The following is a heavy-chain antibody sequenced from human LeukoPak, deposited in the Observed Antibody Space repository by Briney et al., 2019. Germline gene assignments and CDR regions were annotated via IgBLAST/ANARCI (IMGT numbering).Heavy chain of an antibody. Sequence: ASVKVSCKASGGTFSSYAISWVRQAPGQGLEWMGRIIPILGIANYAQKFQGRVTITADKSTSTAYMELSSLRSEDTAVYYCAARITMVRGVRGPFDYWGQGTLVTVSS. J-gene: IGHJ4*02. V-gene: IGHV1-69*04. CDR3: AARITMVRGVRGPFDY. CDR2: IIPILGIA. D-gene: IGHD3-10*01. CDR1: GGTFSSYA.